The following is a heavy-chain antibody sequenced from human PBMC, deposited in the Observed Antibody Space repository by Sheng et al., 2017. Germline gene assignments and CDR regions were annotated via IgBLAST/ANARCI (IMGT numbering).Heavy chain of an antibody. V-gene: IGHV1-69*01. Sequence: QVQLVQSGAEVKKPGSLGEGLLQGFWRHLQQLCYQLGATGPWTRALSGWEGIIPIFGTANYAQKFQGRVTITADESTSTAYMELSSLRSEDTAVYYCAKGVVRGVLGDYWGQGTLVTVSS. D-gene: IGHD3-10*01. CDR2: IIPIFGTA. CDR1: RHLQQLC. J-gene: IGHJ4*02. CDR3: AKGVVRGVLGDY.